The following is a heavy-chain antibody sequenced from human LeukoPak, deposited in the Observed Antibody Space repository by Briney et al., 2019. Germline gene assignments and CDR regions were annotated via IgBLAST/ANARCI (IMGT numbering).Heavy chain of an antibody. D-gene: IGHD3-10*01. J-gene: IGHJ6*03. Sequence: GGSLRLSCAASGFTFSSYGMHWVRQAPGKGLEWVSFIRYDGSNKYYADSVKGRFTISRDNSKNTLYLQMNSLRAEDTAVYYCARGGRGYDYGSGTDYYYMDVWGKGTTVTVSS. CDR1: GFTFSSYG. CDR3: ARGGRGYDYGSGTDYYYMDV. CDR2: IRYDGSNK. V-gene: IGHV3-30*02.